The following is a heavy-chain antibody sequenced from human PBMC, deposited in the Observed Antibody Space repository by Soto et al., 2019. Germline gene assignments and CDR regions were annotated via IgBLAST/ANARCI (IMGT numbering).Heavy chain of an antibody. D-gene: IGHD7-27*01. CDR2: INHSGST. Sequence: QVQLQQWGAGLLKPSETLSLTCAVYGRSFSGYYWNWIRQPPGKGLEWIGEINHSGSTNYNPSLKSRVTISVDTSKNQFTLKLSSVNAADTAVYYCARGWGRIFDYWGQGTLVTVSS. CDR1: GRSFSGYY. J-gene: IGHJ4*02. CDR3: ARGWGRIFDY. V-gene: IGHV4-34*01.